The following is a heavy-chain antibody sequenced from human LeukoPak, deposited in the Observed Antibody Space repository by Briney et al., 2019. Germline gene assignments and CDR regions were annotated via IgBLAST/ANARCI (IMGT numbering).Heavy chain of an antibody. J-gene: IGHJ4*02. CDR3: ARGLRITMVRGVSFPDY. CDR1: GGSFSGYY. D-gene: IGHD3-10*01. Sequence: KPSETLSLTCAVYGGSFSGYYWSWIRQPPGKGLEWIGEINHSGSTNYNPSLKSRVTISVDTSKNQFSLKLSSVTAADTAVYYCARGLRITMVRGVSFPDYWGQGTLVTVSS. V-gene: IGHV4-34*01. CDR2: INHSGST.